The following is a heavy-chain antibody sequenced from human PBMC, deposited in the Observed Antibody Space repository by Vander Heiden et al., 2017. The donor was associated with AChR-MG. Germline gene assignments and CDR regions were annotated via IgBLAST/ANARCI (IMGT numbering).Heavy chain of an antibody. J-gene: IGHJ4*02. D-gene: IGHD3-10*01. V-gene: IGHV3-30*18. CDR3: ANQRSLAEWGGAEGY. Sequence: QVQLVEFGGGVVQPGRSLRLSCAASGFTFRSYGMHWVRQAPGKGLEWVAVISYDGSNKYYADSVKGRFTISRDNSKNTLYLQMNSLRAEDTAVYYCANQRSLAEWGGAEGYWGQGTLVTVSS. CDR1: GFTFRSYG. CDR2: ISYDGSNK.